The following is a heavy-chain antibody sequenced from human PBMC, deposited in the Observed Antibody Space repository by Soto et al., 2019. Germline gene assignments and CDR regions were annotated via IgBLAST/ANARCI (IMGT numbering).Heavy chain of an antibody. J-gene: IGHJ4*02. CDR1: RGSVSSNSAT. CDR3: VIAGKSPVPGFGY. CDR2: TYYRSKWYN. Sequence: QTVSPAGAISRGSVSSNSATWNWIRKSPSNDLEWLGRTYYRSKWYNDFAVSVKSRIIIIPDTSKKQFSLQLNSVTPEDTAVYYCVIAGKSPVPGFGYWGQGALVTVTS. D-gene: IGHD6-6*01. V-gene: IGHV6-1*01.